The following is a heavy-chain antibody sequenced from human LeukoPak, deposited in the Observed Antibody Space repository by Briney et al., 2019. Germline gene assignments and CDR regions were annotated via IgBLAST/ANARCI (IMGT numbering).Heavy chain of an antibody. J-gene: IGHJ4*02. CDR2: IRYDGSNK. CDR1: GFTFSSYG. CDR3: AKGLDYGLDY. D-gene: IGHD4/OR15-4a*01. V-gene: IGHV3-30*02. Sequence: GGSLRLFCAASGFTFSSYGMHWVRQAPGKGLEWVAFIRYDGSNKYYADSVKGRFTFSRDNSKNTLFLQMNSLRPEDTAVYYCAKGLDYGLDYWGRRALVTVSS.